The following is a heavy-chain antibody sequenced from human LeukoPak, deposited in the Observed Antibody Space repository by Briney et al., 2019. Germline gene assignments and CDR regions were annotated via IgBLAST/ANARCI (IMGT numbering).Heavy chain of an antibody. D-gene: IGHD4-23*01. J-gene: IGHJ2*01. CDR1: GGSISSYY. CDR3: ARTSLRWGVYWYLDL. V-gene: IGHV4-59*01. Sequence: SETLSLTCTVSGGSISSYYWSWIRQPPGKGLEWIGYIYYTGSTIYSPSLKSRVTLSVDTSKNHFSLKLSSVTAADTAVYYCARTSLRWGVYWYLDLWGRGTLVTVSS. CDR2: IYYTGST.